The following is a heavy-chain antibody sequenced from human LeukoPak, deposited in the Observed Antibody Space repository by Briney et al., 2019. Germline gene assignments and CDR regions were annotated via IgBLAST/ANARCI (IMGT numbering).Heavy chain of an antibody. CDR3: AKTGNPATGDY. J-gene: IGHJ4*02. CDR2: ISGSGGST. CDR1: GFTFSSYG. Sequence: GGSLRLSCAASGFTFSSYGMSWVRQAPGKGLEWVSAISGSGGSTYYADSVKGRFTISRDNSKNTLFLQMNSLRAEDTAVYYCAKTGNPATGDYWGQGTLVTVSS. V-gene: IGHV3-23*01. D-gene: IGHD1-1*01.